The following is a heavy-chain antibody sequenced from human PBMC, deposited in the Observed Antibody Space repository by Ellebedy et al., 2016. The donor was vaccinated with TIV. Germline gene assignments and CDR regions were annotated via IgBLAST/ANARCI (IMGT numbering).Heavy chain of an antibody. J-gene: IGHJ3*02. CDR1: GYSFTSYW. Sequence: GESLKISXKGSGYSFTSYWISWVRQMPGKGLEWMGRIDPSDSYTNYSPSFQGQVTISADKSISTAYLQWSSLKASDTAMYYCARPYYYDSSGLGAFDIWGQGTMVTVSS. CDR2: IDPSDSYT. D-gene: IGHD3-22*01. CDR3: ARPYYYDSSGLGAFDI. V-gene: IGHV5-10-1*04.